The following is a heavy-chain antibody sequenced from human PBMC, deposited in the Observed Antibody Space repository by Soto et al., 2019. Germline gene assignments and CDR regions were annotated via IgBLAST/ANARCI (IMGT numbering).Heavy chain of an antibody. V-gene: IGHV4-34*01. J-gene: IGHJ5*02. CDR3: ARWPNWFDP. Sequence: SETLSLTCAVYGGSFTGYYWTWIRQTPGKGLEWIGEINYRGSTYYNPSLESRITISVDTSKNQFSLKLSSVTAADTAVYYCARWPNWFDPWGQGTLVTVSS. CDR1: GGSFTGYY. CDR2: INYRGST.